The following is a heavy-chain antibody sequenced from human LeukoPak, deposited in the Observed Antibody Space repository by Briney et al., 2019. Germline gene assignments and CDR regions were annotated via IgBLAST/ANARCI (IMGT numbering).Heavy chain of an antibody. CDR2: IKQDGNEK. CDR3: ARPLLYYYGSETYFWFDL. D-gene: IGHD3-10*01. Sequence: GGSLRLSCAASGFTFSRYGMHWVRQAPGKGLEWVASIKQDGNEKYYVDSVKGRFTISRDNAENSLHLQMNSLRAEDTAFYYCARPLLYYYGSETYFWFDLWGQGTLVTVSS. V-gene: IGHV3-7*01. CDR1: GFTFSRYG. J-gene: IGHJ5*02.